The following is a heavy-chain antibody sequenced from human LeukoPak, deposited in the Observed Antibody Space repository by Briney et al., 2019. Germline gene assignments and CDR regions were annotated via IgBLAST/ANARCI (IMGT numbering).Heavy chain of an antibody. CDR1: GGTFSSYA. Sequence: SVKVSCKASGGTFSSYAISWVRQAPGQGLEWMGGIIPIFGTANYAQKFQDRVTITRDRSMSTAYMELSSLRSEDTAMYYCASGSRQSMTDWGQGTLVTVSS. V-gene: IGHV1-69*05. J-gene: IGHJ4*02. CDR3: ASGSRQSMTD. CDR2: IIPIFGTA.